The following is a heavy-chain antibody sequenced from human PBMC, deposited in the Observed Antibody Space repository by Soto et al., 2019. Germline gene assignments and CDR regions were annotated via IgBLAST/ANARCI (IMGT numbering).Heavy chain of an antibody. CDR2: IIPIFGTA. CDR1: GGTFSSYA. Sequence: SVKVSCKASGGTFSSYAISWVRQAPGQGLEWMGGIIPIFGTANYAQKFQGRVTITADKFTSTAYMELSSLRSEDTAVYYCARSVVVTAGFDPWGQGTLVTVSS. CDR3: ARSVVVTAGFDP. D-gene: IGHD2-21*02. V-gene: IGHV1-69*06. J-gene: IGHJ5*02.